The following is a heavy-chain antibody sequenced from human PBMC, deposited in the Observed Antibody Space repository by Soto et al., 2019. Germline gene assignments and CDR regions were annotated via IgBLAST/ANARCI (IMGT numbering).Heavy chain of an antibody. CDR1: GYSISSGYY. Sequence: KSSETLSLTCAVSGYSISSGYYWGWIRQPPGKGLEWIGSIYHSGSTYYNPSLKSRVTISVDTSKNQFSLKLSSVTAADTAVYYCARDLGESSSWYYYWGQGTLVTVSS. CDR2: IYHSGST. V-gene: IGHV4-38-2*02. J-gene: IGHJ4*02. CDR3: ARDLGESSSWYYY. D-gene: IGHD6-13*01.